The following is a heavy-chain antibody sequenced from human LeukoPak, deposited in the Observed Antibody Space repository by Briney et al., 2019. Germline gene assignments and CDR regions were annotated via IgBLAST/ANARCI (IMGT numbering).Heavy chain of an antibody. CDR1: GGSISSSSYY. CDR2: IYYSGST. Sequence: PSETLSLTCTVSGGSISSSSYYWGWIRQPPGKGLEWIGSIYYSGSTYYNPSLKSRVTISVDTSKNQFSLKLSSVTAADTAVYYCARDGWLGPGEDYWGQGTLVTVSS. D-gene: IGHD3-16*01. J-gene: IGHJ4*02. V-gene: IGHV4-39*07. CDR3: ARDGWLGPGEDY.